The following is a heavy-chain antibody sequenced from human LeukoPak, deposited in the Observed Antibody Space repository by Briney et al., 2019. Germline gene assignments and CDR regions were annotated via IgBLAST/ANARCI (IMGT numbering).Heavy chain of an antibody. Sequence: GESLKISCKGSGYTFTSYWIGWVRQMPGKGLEWMGIIYPDDSDTRYSPSFQGQVTISADKSISTAYLQWSGLQASDTAMYLCARDYGSGSYYYDYWGQGTLVTVYS. V-gene: IGHV5-51*01. CDR1: GYTFTSYW. D-gene: IGHD3-10*01. CDR3: ARDYGSGSYYYDY. J-gene: IGHJ4*02. CDR2: IYPDDSDT.